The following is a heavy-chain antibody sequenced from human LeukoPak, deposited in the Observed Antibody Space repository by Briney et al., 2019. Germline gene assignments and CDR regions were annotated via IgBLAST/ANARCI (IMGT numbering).Heavy chain of an antibody. V-gene: IGHV3-23*01. D-gene: IGHD3-3*01. J-gene: IGHJ4*02. Sequence: PGGSLRLSCAASGFTFSTYVVNWVRQAPGKGLEWVSAISGSGGNTYYADSVKGRFTISRDNSKNTLYLQMNSLRAEDTAVYYCAKTTYDFWSGYYAGYFDYWGQGTLVTVSS. CDR1: GFTFSTYV. CDR3: AKTTYDFWSGYYAGYFDY. CDR2: ISGSGGNT.